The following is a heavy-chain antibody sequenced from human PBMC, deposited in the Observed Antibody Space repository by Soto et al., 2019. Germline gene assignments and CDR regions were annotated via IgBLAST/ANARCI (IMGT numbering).Heavy chain of an antibody. CDR3: AKGHSIVVVITSYYYGMDV. CDR1: GFTFGSYG. Sequence: GGSLRLSCAASGFTFGSYGMHWVRQAPGKGLEWVAVISYDGSNKYYADSVKGRFTISRDNSKNTLYLQMNSLRAEDTAVYYCAKGHSIVVVITSYYYGMDVWGQGTTVTV. CDR2: ISYDGSNK. D-gene: IGHD3-22*01. V-gene: IGHV3-30*18. J-gene: IGHJ6*02.